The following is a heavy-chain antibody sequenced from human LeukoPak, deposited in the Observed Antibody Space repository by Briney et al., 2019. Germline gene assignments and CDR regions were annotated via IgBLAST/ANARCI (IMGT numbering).Heavy chain of an antibody. CDR1: GFTFSSYN. CDR3: ARQRTASWYPGTDY. J-gene: IGHJ4*02. CDR2: ISSSSSYI. D-gene: IGHD6-13*01. Sequence: PCGSLPLSCAASGFTFSSYNMNWVRQAPGKGLEWVSSISSSSSYIYYADSVKGRFTISRDNAKNSLYLQMNSLRAEDTAVYYCARQRTASWYPGTDYWGQGTL. V-gene: IGHV3-21*01.